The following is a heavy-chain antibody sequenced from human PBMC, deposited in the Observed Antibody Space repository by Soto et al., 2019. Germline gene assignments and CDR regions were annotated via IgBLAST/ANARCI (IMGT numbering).Heavy chain of an antibody. J-gene: IGHJ6*01. V-gene: IGHV1-2*02. CDR2: INPDSGRT. Sequence: QVQLVQSGPEVGKPGASVKVSCKASGYTFTGYYLHWVRQVPGQGLEWMGYINPDSGRTRYAQKFQGTVTMTRDTSITTAYLELSSLKYDDSAIFYCALSFSQTNIDVWGQGTTVIVSS. CDR1: GYTFTGYY. CDR3: ALSFSQTNIDV.